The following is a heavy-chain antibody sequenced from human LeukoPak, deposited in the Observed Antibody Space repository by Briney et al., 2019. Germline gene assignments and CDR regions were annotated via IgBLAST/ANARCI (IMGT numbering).Heavy chain of an antibody. V-gene: IGHV3-30-3*01. CDR3: ARDGSNYDFWSGYYAPPTLYGMGV. Sequence: GGSLRLSCAASGFTFSSYAMHWVRQAPGKGLEWVAVISYDGSNKYYADSVKGRFTISRDNSKNTLYPQMNSLRAEDTAVYYCARDGSNYDFWSGYYAPPTLYGMGVWGQGTTVTVSS. CDR1: GFTFSSYA. J-gene: IGHJ6*02. D-gene: IGHD3-3*01. CDR2: ISYDGSNK.